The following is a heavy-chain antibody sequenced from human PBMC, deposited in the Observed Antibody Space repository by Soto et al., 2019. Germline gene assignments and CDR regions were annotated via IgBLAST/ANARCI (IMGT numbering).Heavy chain of an antibody. CDR1: GGNFSSYT. CDR3: ASLYSSGYYFDY. V-gene: IGHV1-69*02. Sequence: SAKVSSRASGGNFSSYTISWVRQAPGQGLEWMGRIIPILGIANYAQKFQGRVTITADKSTSTAYMELSSLRSEDTAVYYCASLYSSGYYFDYWGPGTLVTVSS. CDR2: IIPILGIA. D-gene: IGHD3-22*01. J-gene: IGHJ4*02.